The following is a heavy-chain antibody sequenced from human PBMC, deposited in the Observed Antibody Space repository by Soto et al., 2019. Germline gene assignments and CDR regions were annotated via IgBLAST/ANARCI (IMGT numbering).Heavy chain of an antibody. Sequence: QVQLVQSGAEVKKPGASVKVSCKASGYTFTGYYMHWVRQAPGQGLEWMGWINPNSGGTNYAQKLQGRVTMTRDTSISTAYIELSRLRSDDTAVYYCARDTVAGTFWFAGVFDYWGQGTLVTVSS. D-gene: IGHD6-19*01. CDR1: GYTFTGYY. J-gene: IGHJ4*02. CDR3: ARDTVAGTFWFAGVFDY. CDR2: INPNSGGT. V-gene: IGHV1-2*02.